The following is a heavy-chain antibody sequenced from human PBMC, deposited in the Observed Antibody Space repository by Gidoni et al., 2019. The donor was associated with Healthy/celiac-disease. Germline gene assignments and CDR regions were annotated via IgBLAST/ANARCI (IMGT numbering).Heavy chain of an antibody. Sequence: EVQLVESGGGVVQPGGSLRLCCAASGFTFSSYEMNWVRQAPGKGLEWVSNISSSGSTIYYADSVKGRFTISRDNAKNSLYLQMNSLRAEDTAVYYCARDNMLAAAATAPYYYYGMDVWGQGTTVTVSS. CDR2: ISSSGSTI. CDR3: ARDNMLAAAATAPYYYYGMDV. CDR1: GFTFSSYE. J-gene: IGHJ6*02. V-gene: IGHV3-48*03. D-gene: IGHD6-13*01.